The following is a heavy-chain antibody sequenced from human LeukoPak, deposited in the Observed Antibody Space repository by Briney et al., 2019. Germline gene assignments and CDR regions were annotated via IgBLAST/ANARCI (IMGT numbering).Heavy chain of an antibody. Sequence: GGSLRLSCAASGFTFSSYSMNWVRQAPGKGLEWVSSISSSSSYIYYADSVKGRFTISRDNAKNSLYLQINSLRAKDTAVYYCARDWGSWDFDYWGQGTLVTVSS. V-gene: IGHV3-21*01. D-gene: IGHD3-16*01. CDR2: ISSSSSYI. CDR1: GFTFSSYS. J-gene: IGHJ4*02. CDR3: ARDWGSWDFDY.